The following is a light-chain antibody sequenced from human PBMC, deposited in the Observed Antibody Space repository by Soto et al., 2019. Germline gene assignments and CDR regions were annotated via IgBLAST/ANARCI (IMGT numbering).Light chain of an antibody. V-gene: IGLV2-14*01. Sequence: QSVRTQPASVSGSPGQSITIPCTGTNSDVGAYNYVSWYQHHPGKAPKLMIYEVSIRPSGVSSRFSGSKSGSTASLTISGLQAEDEADYYCSSYTTTNTLYVFGTGTKVTVL. J-gene: IGLJ1*01. CDR1: NSDVGAYNY. CDR2: EVS. CDR3: SSYTTTNTLYV.